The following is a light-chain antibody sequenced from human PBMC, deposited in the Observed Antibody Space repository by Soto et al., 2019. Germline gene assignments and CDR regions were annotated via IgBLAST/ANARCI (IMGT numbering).Light chain of an antibody. CDR2: DAS. CDR3: QHSYTSPFT. V-gene: IGKV1-39*01. CDR1: HSITTY. J-gene: IGKJ2*01. Sequence: DIQMTQSPSSLXXSVGXRVTITCRASHSITTYLNWYQQKPGKAPKVLIYDASSLESGVPSRFSGSGFGTDFTLVISSLQPEXVATXYCQHSYTSPFTFAQGTRLEIK.